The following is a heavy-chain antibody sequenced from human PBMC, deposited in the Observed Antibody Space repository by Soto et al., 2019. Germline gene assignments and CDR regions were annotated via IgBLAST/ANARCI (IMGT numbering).Heavy chain of an antibody. J-gene: IGHJ4*02. CDR3: ARDLSAGYSYGTFGY. D-gene: IGHD5-18*01. CDR2: ISSSGSTI. V-gene: IGHV3-11*01. CDR1: GFTFSDYY. Sequence: PGGSLRLSCAASGFTFSDYYMSWIRQAPGKGLEWVSHISSSGSTIYYADSVKGRFTISRDNAKNSLYLQMNSLRAEDTAVYYCARDLSAGYSYGTFGYWGQGTLVTVSS.